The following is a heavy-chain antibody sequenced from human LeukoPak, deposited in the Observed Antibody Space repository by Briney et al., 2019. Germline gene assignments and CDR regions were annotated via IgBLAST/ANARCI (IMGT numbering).Heavy chain of an antibody. V-gene: IGHV6-1*01. J-gene: IGHJ6*02. D-gene: IGHD6-19*01. CDR1: GDSVSSNSAA. CDR3: ARDKVAGKLGMDV. Sequence: SQTLSLTCAISGDSVSSNSAAWNWIRQSPSRRLQWLGRTYYTSKWYNDYAVSVKSRITINPDTSKNQFSLQLNSVTPADTAVYYCARDKVAGKLGMDVWGQGTTVTVSS. CDR2: TYYTSKWYN.